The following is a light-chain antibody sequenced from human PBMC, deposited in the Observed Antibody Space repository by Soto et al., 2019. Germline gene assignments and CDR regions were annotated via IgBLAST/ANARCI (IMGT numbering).Light chain of an antibody. CDR1: QGIAPY. J-gene: IGKJ4*01. Sequence: DVQMTQSPSSLSAFVGDRVTLTCRASQGIAPYLAWFQQKPGKVPKLLIYATSTLQSGVPSRFSGSGSGTDFTLTINSLQPEDVGTYYCQKYNSAPRTFGGGTKVEIK. CDR2: ATS. V-gene: IGKV1-27*01. CDR3: QKYNSAPRT.